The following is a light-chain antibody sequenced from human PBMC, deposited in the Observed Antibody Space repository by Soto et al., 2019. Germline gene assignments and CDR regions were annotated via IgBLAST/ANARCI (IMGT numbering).Light chain of an antibody. Sequence: QSALTQPPSASGSPGQSVTISCTGTSSDVGGYNYVSWYQQHPGKAPKVMIYEVSKRPSGVPDRFSGSKSGNTASLIVSGLQAEDEADYYCSSYAGSDYVFGTGTKVTVL. J-gene: IGLJ1*01. CDR2: EVS. CDR3: SSYAGSDYV. CDR1: SSDVGGYNY. V-gene: IGLV2-8*01.